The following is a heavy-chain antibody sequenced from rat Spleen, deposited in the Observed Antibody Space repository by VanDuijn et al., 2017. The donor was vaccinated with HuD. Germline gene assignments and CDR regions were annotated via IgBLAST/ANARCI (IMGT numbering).Heavy chain of an antibody. CDR2: ISYDGSST. Sequence: EVQLVESDGGLVQPGRSLKLSCAASGFTFSDYYMAWVRQAPTKGLEWVATISYDGSSTYYRDSVKGRFTISRDNAKSTLYLQMDSLRSEDTATYYCARAPLDYWGQGVTVTVSS. J-gene: IGHJ2*01. CDR3: ARAPLDY. D-gene: IGHD3-1*01. V-gene: IGHV5-29*01. CDR1: GFTFSDYY.